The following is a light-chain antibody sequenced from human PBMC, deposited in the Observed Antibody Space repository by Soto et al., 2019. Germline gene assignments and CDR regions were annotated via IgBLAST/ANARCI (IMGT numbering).Light chain of an antibody. Sequence: DIVMTQSPDSLAVSLGERATINCKSSQTVLYNSNNKNHLAWYQHKPGQPPKLLIYWASTRQSGVPDRFSGSGSGTDFTLTISSLQAEDVAVYYCQQYFSPTYTFGQGTKLEIK. CDR2: WAS. CDR3: QQYFSPTYT. V-gene: IGKV4-1*01. J-gene: IGKJ2*01. CDR1: QTVLYNSNNKNH.